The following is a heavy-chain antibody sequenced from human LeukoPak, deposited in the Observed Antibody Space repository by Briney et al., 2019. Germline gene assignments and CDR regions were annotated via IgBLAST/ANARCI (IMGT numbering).Heavy chain of an antibody. CDR1: GFTFSNYG. D-gene: IGHD1-1*01. V-gene: IGHV3-33*01. Sequence: PGGSLRHSCAASGFTFSNYGMHWVRQAPGKGLEWVAVIWDDGSNEYYADSVKGRFTIFRDNRRNTLYLQMNSLRAEDTAVYSCARDHSGTQDYWGQGTLVTVSS. CDR2: IWDDGSNE. CDR3: ARDHSGTQDY. J-gene: IGHJ4*02.